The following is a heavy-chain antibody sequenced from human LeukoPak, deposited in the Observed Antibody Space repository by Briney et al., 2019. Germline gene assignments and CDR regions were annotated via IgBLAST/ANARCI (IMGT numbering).Heavy chain of an antibody. CDR3: ATNQGDSYYYYGMDV. Sequence: GGSLRLSCVASGFTLSSYAMSWVRQAPGKGLEWVSANSGSGGSTYYADSVKGRFTISRDNSKNTLYLQMNSLRAEDTAVYYCATNQGDSYYYYGMDVWGKGTTVTVSS. J-gene: IGHJ6*04. V-gene: IGHV3-23*01. CDR1: GFTLSSYA. D-gene: IGHD3-16*01. CDR2: NSGSGGST.